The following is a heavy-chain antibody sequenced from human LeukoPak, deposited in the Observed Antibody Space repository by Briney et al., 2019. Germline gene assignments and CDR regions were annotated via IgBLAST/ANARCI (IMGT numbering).Heavy chain of an antibody. CDR2: INHSGST. J-gene: IGHJ3*02. CDR3: ARETLDYGDYRHAFDI. CDR1: GGSFSGYY. D-gene: IGHD4-17*01. Sequence: SETLSLTCAVYGGSFSGYYWSWIRQPPGKGLEWIGEINHSGSTNYNPSLKSRVTISVDTSKNQFSLKLSSVTAADTAVYYCARETLDYGDYRHAFDIWGQGTMVTVSS. V-gene: IGHV4-34*01.